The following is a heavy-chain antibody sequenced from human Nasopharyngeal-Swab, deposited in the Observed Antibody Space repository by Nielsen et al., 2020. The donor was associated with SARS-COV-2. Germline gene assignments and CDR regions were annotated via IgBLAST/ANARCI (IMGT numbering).Heavy chain of an antibody. CDR3: TRDGSWATGGAFDI. J-gene: IGHJ3*02. V-gene: IGHV3-21*01. CDR2: ISSSGTDI. Sequence: GESLKISCAASGFTFTSYPMNWVRQAPGKGPEWVSSISSSGTDISYTDSVKGRFTISRDSAKKSLYLQMNSLGAEDTAVYYCTRDGSWATGGAFDIWGQGTMVTVSS. CDR1: GFTFTSYP. D-gene: IGHD3-10*01.